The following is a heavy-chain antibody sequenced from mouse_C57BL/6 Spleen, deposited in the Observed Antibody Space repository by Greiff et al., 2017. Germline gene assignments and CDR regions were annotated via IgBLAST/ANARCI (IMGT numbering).Heavy chain of an antibody. CDR1: GFTFSSYA. CDR3: TRETGTEGYYFDY. CDR2: ISSGGDYT. J-gene: IGHJ2*01. V-gene: IGHV5-9-1*02. D-gene: IGHD4-1*01. Sequence: EVQLMESGEGLVKPGGSLKLSCAASGFTFSSYAMSWVRQTPEKRLEWVAYISSGGDYTYYADTVKGRCTISRDNARNTRYLHMSSLKSEDTAMYYCTRETGTEGYYFDYWGQGTTLTVSS.